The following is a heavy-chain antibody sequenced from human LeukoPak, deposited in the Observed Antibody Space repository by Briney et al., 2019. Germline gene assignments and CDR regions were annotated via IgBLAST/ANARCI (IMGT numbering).Heavy chain of an antibody. CDR3: ARDVSGGYSGYPDTFDY. J-gene: IGHJ4*02. CDR2: ISSSSSYI. D-gene: IGHD5-12*01. CDR1: GFTVSSNY. Sequence: PGGSLRLSCAASGFTVSSNYMSWVRQAPGKGLEWVSSISSSSSYIYYADSVKGRFTISRDNAKNSLYLQMNSLRAEDTAVYYCARDVSGGYSGYPDTFDYWGQGTLVTVSS. V-gene: IGHV3-21*01.